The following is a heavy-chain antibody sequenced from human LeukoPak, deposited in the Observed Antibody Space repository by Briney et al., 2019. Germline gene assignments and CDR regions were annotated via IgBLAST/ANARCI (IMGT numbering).Heavy chain of an antibody. J-gene: IGHJ4*02. Sequence: ASVKVSCKASGYTFTSYGVSWVRQAPGQGLEWMGWISAYNGNTNYAQKLQGRVTMTTDTSTSTAYMELRSLRSDDTAVYYCARGGYYDFWSGYLSYWGQGTLVTVSS. D-gene: IGHD3-3*01. V-gene: IGHV1-18*01. CDR3: ARGGYYDFWSGYLSY. CDR1: GYTFTSYG. CDR2: ISAYNGNT.